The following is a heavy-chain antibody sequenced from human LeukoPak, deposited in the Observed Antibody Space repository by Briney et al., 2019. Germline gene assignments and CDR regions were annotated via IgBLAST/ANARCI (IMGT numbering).Heavy chain of an antibody. V-gene: IGHV3-7*01. J-gene: IGHJ4*02. CDR1: GFTFSRYW. CDR2: IKQDGSEK. D-gene: IGHD7-27*01. CDR3: ARAWGPQNLDY. Sequence: PGGSLRLSCAASGFTFSRYWMSWVRQAPGKGLEWVANIKQDGSEKYYVDSVKGRFTISRDNAKNSLYLQMNSLRAEDTAVYYCARAWGPQNLDYWGQGTLVTVSS.